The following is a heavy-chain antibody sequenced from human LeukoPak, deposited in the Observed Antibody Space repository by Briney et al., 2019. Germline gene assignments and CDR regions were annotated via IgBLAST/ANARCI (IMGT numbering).Heavy chain of an antibody. V-gene: IGHV3-9*01. J-gene: IGHJ4*02. CDR3: AKDIIGRSGYSYGFDY. Sequence: GGSLRLSCAASGFTFDDYALHWVRQAPGKGLEWVSGISWNSGSIGYADSVKGRFTISRDNAKNSLYLQMNSLRAEDTALYYCAKDIIGRSGYSYGFDYWGQGTLVTVSS. D-gene: IGHD5-18*01. CDR2: ISWNSGSI. CDR1: GFTFDDYA.